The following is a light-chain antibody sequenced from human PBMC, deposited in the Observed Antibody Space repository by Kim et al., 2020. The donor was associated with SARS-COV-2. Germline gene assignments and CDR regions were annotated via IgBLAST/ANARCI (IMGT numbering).Light chain of an antibody. V-gene: IGLV3-19*01. Sequence: VALGQTVRITCQGDSLRSYYASWYQQKPGQAPVLVIYGKNNRPSGIPDRFSGSSSGKTASLTITGAQAEDEADYYCNSRDSSGTWVFGGGTQLTVL. J-gene: IGLJ3*02. CDR1: SLRSYY. CDR2: GKN. CDR3: NSRDSSGTWV.